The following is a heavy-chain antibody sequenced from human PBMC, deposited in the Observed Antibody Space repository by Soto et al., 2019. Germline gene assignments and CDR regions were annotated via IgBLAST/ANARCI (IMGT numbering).Heavy chain of an antibody. V-gene: IGHV4-59*01. CDR2: IYHSGST. Sequence: SETLSLTCSVSGDTIRNDYWNWIRQPPGKRLEWIGSIYHSGSTNYNPSLKSRLSISIDTSKNQFSLKLSSVTAADTAVYYCAREMNYYDTSGDSYFDYWGQGTLVTVS. CDR3: AREMNYYDTSGDSYFDY. D-gene: IGHD3-22*01. CDR1: GDTIRNDY. J-gene: IGHJ4*02.